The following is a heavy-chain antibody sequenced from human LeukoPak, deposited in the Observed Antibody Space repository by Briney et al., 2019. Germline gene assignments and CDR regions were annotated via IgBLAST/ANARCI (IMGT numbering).Heavy chain of an antibody. Sequence: SETLSLTCTVSGGSISSYYWSWIRQPPGKGLECIGYIYYSGSTDYNPSLKSRVTISVDTSKNQFSLKLSSVTAADTPVYYCARWGYYGSGSYPNWFDPWGQGTLVTVSS. V-gene: IGHV4-59*08. CDR3: ARWGYYGSGSYPNWFDP. J-gene: IGHJ5*02. CDR1: GGSISSYY. CDR2: IYYSGST. D-gene: IGHD3-10*01.